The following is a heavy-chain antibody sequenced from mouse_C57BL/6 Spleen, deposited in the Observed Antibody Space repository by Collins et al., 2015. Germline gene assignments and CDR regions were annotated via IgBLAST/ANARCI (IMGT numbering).Heavy chain of an antibody. J-gene: IGHJ3*01. V-gene: IGHV1-59*01. Sequence: QVQLQQPGAELVRPGTSVKLSCKASGYTFTSYWMHWVKQRPGQGLEWIGVIDPSDSYTNYNQKFKGKATLTVDTSSSTAYTQLSSLTSEDSAVYYCARGAQLRLPFAYWGQGTLVTVSA. CDR1: GYTFTSYW. D-gene: IGHD3-1*01. CDR3: ARGAQLRLPFAY. CDR2: IDPSDSYT.